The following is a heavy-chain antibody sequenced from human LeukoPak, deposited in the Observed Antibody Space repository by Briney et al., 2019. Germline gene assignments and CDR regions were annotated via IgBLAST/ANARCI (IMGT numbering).Heavy chain of an antibody. D-gene: IGHD3-22*01. CDR3: ARIYDSSGTDY. V-gene: IGHV1-2*02. CDR2: INPNSGGT. J-gene: IGHJ4*02. Sequence: ASVTVSCKASGYTFTGYYMHWVRQAPGQGLEWMGWINPNSGGTNYAQKFQGRVTMTRDTSISTAYMELSRLRSDDAAVYYCARIYDSSGTDYWGQGTLVTVSS. CDR1: GYTFTGYY.